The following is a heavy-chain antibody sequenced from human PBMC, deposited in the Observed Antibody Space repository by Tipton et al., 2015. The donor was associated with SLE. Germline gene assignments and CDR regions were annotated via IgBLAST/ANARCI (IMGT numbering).Heavy chain of an antibody. D-gene: IGHD3-22*01. CDR1: NGSISSGNW. CDR2: IYHSGST. V-gene: IGHV4-4*01. J-gene: IGHJ4*02. Sequence: TLSLTCSVSNGSISSGNWWSWVRQPPGKRLEWIGEIYHSGSTNYNPSLKSRVIISVAKSKNLFTLKPTSVTAADTAVYLCARRLFDGSGSIWGQGTLVTVSS. CDR3: ARRLFDGSGSI.